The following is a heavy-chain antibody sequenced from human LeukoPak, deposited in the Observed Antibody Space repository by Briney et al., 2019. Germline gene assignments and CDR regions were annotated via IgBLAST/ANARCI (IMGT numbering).Heavy chain of an antibody. CDR3: AKDLDGDPEY. CDR1: GLTFSAYG. Sequence: GGSLRLSCAASGLTFSAYGMSWVRQAPGKGLEWVSGISGGGDRIHYAESVKGRFTISRDNSKNTVYLQMNSLRAEDTAVYYCAKDLDGDPEYWGQGTLVTVSS. D-gene: IGHD4-17*01. J-gene: IGHJ4*02. CDR2: ISGGGDRI. V-gene: IGHV3-23*01.